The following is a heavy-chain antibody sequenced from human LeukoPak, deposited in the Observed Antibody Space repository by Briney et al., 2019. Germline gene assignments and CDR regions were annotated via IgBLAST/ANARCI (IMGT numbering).Heavy chain of an antibody. J-gene: IGHJ4*02. CDR3: ANAEVSLNRGYYFDY. D-gene: IGHD1-14*01. CDR1: GFTFSSYA. CDR2: ISGSGGST. Sequence: SGGSLRLSCAASGFTFSSYAMSWVRQAPGKGLEWVSAISGSGGSTYYADSVKGRFTISRDNSKNTPYPQMNSLRAEDTAVYYCANAEVSLNRGYYFDYWGQGTLVTVSS. V-gene: IGHV3-23*01.